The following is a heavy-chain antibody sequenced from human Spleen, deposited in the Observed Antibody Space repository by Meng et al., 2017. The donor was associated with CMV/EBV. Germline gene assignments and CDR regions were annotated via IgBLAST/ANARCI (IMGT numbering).Heavy chain of an antibody. CDR1: GYIFTDYY. CDR3: GRGNRSFDP. Sequence: KVSCKASGYIFTDYYIPWVRQAPGQGLEWMGCINPKSGGTNFAQNFQGRVTMTRDTSISTAYMEVIRLRSDDTAVYYCGRGNRSFDPWGQGTLVTVSS. CDR2: INPKSGGT. J-gene: IGHJ5*02. V-gene: IGHV1-2*02.